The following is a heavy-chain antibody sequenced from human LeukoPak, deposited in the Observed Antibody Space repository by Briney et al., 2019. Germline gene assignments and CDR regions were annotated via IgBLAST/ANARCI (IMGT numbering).Heavy chain of an antibody. Sequence: GGSLRLSCAASGFTFSSYGMHWVRQAPGKGLEWVAFIRYDGSNKYYADSVKGRFTISRDNSKNTLYLQMNSLRAEDTAVYYCAKARIREWLPEDAFDIWGQGTMVTVSS. V-gene: IGHV3-30*02. J-gene: IGHJ3*02. D-gene: IGHD5-12*01. CDR2: IRYDGSNK. CDR3: AKARIREWLPEDAFDI. CDR1: GFTFSSYG.